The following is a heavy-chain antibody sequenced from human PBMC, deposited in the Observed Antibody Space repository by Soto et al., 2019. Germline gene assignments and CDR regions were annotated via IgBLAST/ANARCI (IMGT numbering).Heavy chain of an antibody. CDR3: ATDSTVVTQGNWFDP. J-gene: IGHJ5*02. CDR2: FDPEDGET. CDR1: GYTLTELS. D-gene: IGHD4-17*01. Sequence: GASVKVSCKVSGYTLTELSMHWVRQAPGKELEWMGGFDPEDGETIYAQKFQGRVTMTEDTSTDTAYMELSSLRSEDTAVYYCATDSTVVTQGNWFDPWGQGTLVTVSS. V-gene: IGHV1-24*01.